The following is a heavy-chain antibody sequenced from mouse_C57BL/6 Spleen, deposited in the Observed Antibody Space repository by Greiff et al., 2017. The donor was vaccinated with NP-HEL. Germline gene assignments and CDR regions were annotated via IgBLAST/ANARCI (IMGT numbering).Heavy chain of an antibody. CDR1: GFNFKNTY. CDR3: ALFYYDYGGFAY. J-gene: IGHJ3*01. Sequence: EVQLQQSVAELVRPGASVKLSCTASGFNFKNTYMHWVKQRPEQGLEWIGRIDPANGSTNYAPKFKGKATITADTSSNTAYLQLSSLTSEDTAIYYCALFYYDYGGFAYWGQGTLVTVSA. D-gene: IGHD2-4*01. V-gene: IGHV14-3*01. CDR2: IDPANGST.